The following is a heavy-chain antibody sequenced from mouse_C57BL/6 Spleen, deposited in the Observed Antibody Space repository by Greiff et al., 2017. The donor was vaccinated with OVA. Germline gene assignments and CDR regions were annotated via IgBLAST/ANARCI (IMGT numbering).Heavy chain of an antibody. D-gene: IGHD4-1*01. CDR3: ARIGELGRGDY. CDR1: GYAFSSYW. J-gene: IGHJ2*01. CDR2: IYPGDGET. V-gene: IGHV1-80*01. Sequence: VQLQQSGAELVKPGASVKISCKASGYAFSSYWMNWVKQRPGKGLEWIGQIYPGDGETNYNGKFKGKATLTADKSSSTAYMQLSSLTSEDSAVYFCARIGELGRGDYWGQGTTLTVSS.